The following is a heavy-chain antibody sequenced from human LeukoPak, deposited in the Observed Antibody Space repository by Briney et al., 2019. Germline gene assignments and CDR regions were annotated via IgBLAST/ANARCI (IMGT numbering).Heavy chain of an antibody. CDR2: IDTAGGT. CDR1: GFTFSSYD. J-gene: IGHJ3*02. Sequence: GRSLRLSCAASGFTFSSYDMHWVRQPTGKGLEWVSGIDTAGGTYYAGSVKGRFTISRENAKISLSLQMNSLRAGDTAVYYCARRRYGLGSYSDAFDIWGQGTMVTVSS. CDR3: ARRRYGLGSYSDAFDI. D-gene: IGHD3-10*01. V-gene: IGHV3-13*04.